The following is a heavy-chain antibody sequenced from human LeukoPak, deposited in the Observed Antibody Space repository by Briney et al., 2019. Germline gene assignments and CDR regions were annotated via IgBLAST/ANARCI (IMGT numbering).Heavy chain of an antibody. V-gene: IGHV5-51*03. J-gene: IGHJ3*02. Sequence: KPGESLKISCKGSGYSFSSYWIGWVRQMPGKGLEWMGTIYPGDSDTTYSPSFQGQVTFSADKSISTAYLQWSSLKASDTAMYYCARRNPLTQDAFDIWGQGTMVTVSS. CDR1: GYSFSSYW. CDR3: ARRNPLTQDAFDI. CDR2: IYPGDSDT. D-gene: IGHD2-21*02.